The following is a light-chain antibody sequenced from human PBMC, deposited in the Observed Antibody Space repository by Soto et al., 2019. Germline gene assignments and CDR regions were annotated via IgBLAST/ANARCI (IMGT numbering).Light chain of an antibody. CDR2: DAS. Sequence: DIQMTQSPSTLSASVGDRVTITCRASQSITIWLAWYQQKPGKAPKLLIFDASNLESGVLSRFSGSGSGTEFTLTISSLQPDDFATYYCQHYNSFSWTFGQGTKVEIK. CDR3: QHYNSFSWT. V-gene: IGKV1-5*01. J-gene: IGKJ1*01. CDR1: QSITIW.